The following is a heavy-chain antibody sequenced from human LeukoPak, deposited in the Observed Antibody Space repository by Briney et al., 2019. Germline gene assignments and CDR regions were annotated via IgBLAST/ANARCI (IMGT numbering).Heavy chain of an antibody. CDR1: GPSLINYY. CDR3: AMVLWQSGRPGP. CDR2: IDHSGGT. V-gene: IGHV4-34*01. D-gene: IGHD4/OR15-4a*01. J-gene: IGHJ5*02. Sequence: PSETLSRTCAVYGPSLINYYWSWIRQSPRKGLEWIGVIDHSGGTSYNPALRSRATMSIDPSRNQCYLKIKSVAASDTAVYYCAMVLWQSGRPGPWDQGSLVTVSS.